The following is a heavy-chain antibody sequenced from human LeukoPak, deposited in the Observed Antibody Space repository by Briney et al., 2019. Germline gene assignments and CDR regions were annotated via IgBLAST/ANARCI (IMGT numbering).Heavy chain of an antibody. J-gene: IGHJ4*02. CDR1: GYTFTGYY. D-gene: IGHD3-10*01. CDR2: INPDSGGT. V-gene: IGHV1-2*02. Sequence: ALVKVSCKASGYTFTGYYMHWVRQAPGQGLEWMGWINPDSGGTNYAQKFQGRVTMTGDTSISTAYMELSRLRSDDTAIYYCARDYASLGSGDFDYWGQGTLVTVSS. CDR3: ARDYASLGSGDFDY.